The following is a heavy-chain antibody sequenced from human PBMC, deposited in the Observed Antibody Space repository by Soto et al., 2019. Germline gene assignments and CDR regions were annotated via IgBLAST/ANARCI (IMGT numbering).Heavy chain of an antibody. CDR3: ARRRIAAAGITTYYYGMDV. CDR2: IYPGDSDT. CDR1: GDSFTSYW. Sequence: ESLTIPCKCSGDSFTSYWIGWVRQMPGKGLEWMGIIYPGDSDTRYSPSFQGQVTISADKSISTAYLQWSSLKASDTAMYYCARRRIAAAGITTYYYGMDVWGQGTTVTVSS. J-gene: IGHJ6*02. V-gene: IGHV5-51*01. D-gene: IGHD6-13*01.